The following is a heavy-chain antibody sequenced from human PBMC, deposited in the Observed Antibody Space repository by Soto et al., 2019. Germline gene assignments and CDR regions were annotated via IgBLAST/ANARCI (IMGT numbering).Heavy chain of an antibody. D-gene: IGHD3-9*01. CDR3: ARDRVDILTSYYFDY. CDR2: IKQDGSEK. J-gene: IGHJ4*02. V-gene: IGHV3-7*01. Sequence: LRLSCAASGFTFSSYWMSWVRQAPGKGLEWVANIKQDGSEKYYVDSVKGRFTISRDNAKNSLYLQMNSLRAEDTAVYYCARDRVDILTSYYFDYWGQGPLVTVSS. CDR1: GFTFSSYW.